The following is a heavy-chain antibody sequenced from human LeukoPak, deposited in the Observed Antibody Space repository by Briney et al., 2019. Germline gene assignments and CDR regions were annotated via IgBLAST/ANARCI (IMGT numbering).Heavy chain of an antibody. J-gene: IGHJ4*02. Sequence: PSETLSLTCTVSGGSISSSSYYWSWIRQHPGKGLEWIGYIYYSGSTYYNPSLKSRVTISVDTSKNQFSLKLSSVTAADTAVYYCAREFGGARLVGGYFDYWGQGTLVTVSS. V-gene: IGHV4-31*03. CDR2: IYYSGST. CDR1: GGSISSSSYY. CDR3: AREFGGARLVGGYFDY. D-gene: IGHD3-16*01.